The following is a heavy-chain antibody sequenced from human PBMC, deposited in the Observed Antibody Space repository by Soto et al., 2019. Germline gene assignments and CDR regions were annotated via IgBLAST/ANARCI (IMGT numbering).Heavy chain of an antibody. CDR2: ISGNGGTA. CDR1: GFTFSVYG. D-gene: IGHD2-15*01. V-gene: IGHV3-23*01. CDR3: AKNPEEIVPGGADY. J-gene: IGHJ4*02. Sequence: EVQLLESGGGLVQPGGSLRLSCAASGFTFSVYGMTWVRQGPGKGLEWVSLISGNGGTAYYADSVEGRFTISRDNSKNTLYLQMNSLRAEDTAVYYCAKNPEEIVPGGADYRGQGTLVTVSS.